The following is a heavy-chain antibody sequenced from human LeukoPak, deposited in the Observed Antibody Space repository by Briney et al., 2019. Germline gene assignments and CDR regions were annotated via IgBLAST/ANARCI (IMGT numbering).Heavy chain of an antibody. CDR3: AKGYSSGWYNHFQH. Sequence: GGSLRLSCAASGFTFSSFAMSWVRQAPGKGLEWVSAISANGVSTYYADSVKGRFTISRDNSKNTLYLQMNSLRAEDTAVYYCAKGYSSGWYNHFQHWGQGTLVTVSS. CDR2: ISANGVST. J-gene: IGHJ1*01. V-gene: IGHV3-23*01. D-gene: IGHD6-19*01. CDR1: GFTFSSFA.